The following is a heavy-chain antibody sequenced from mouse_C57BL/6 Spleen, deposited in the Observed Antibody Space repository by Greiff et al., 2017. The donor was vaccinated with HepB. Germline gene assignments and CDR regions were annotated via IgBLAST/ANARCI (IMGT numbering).Heavy chain of an antibody. CDR1: GYTFTDYN. V-gene: IGHV1-18*01. J-gene: IGHJ4*01. CDR3: ARSRPLYYAMDY. Sequence: EVQLQQSGPELVKPGASVKIPCKASGYTFTDYNMDWVKQSHGKSLEWIGDINPNNGGTIYNQKFKGKATLTVDKSSSTAYMELRSLTSEDTAVYYCARSRPLYYAMDYWGQGTSVTVSS. CDR2: INPNNGGT.